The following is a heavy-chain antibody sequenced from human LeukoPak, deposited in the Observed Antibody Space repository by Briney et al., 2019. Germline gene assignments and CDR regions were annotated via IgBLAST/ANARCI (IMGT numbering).Heavy chain of an antibody. D-gene: IGHD2-2*02. Sequence: PGGSLRLSCAAPGFTFSSHSMNWVRQAPGKGLEWVSSISSSSSYIYYADSVKGRFTISRDNAKNSLYLQMNSLRAEDTAVYYCARGQVWYQLLYDYFDYWGQGTLVTVSS. CDR2: ISSSSSYI. J-gene: IGHJ4*02. CDR1: GFTFSSHS. V-gene: IGHV3-21*01. CDR3: ARGQVWYQLLYDYFDY.